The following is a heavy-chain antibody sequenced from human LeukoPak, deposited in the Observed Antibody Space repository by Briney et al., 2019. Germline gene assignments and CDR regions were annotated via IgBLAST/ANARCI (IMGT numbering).Heavy chain of an antibody. D-gene: IGHD5-24*01. V-gene: IGHV4-59*01. J-gene: IGHJ4*02. CDR3: AREKRWLQLADY. Sequence: SETLSLTCTVSGGSISSYYWSWIRQPPGKGLEWIGYIYYSGSTNYNPSLKSRVTISVKTSKNQFSLKLRSVTAADTAVYYCAREKRWLQLADYWGQGTLVTVSS. CDR1: GGSISSYY. CDR2: IYYSGST.